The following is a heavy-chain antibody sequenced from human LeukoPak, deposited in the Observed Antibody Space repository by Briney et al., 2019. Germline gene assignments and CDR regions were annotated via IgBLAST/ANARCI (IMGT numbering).Heavy chain of an antibody. CDR3: ARHKNQAYFDY. V-gene: IGHV4-39*01. J-gene: IGHJ4*02. CDR2: IYYSGNT. CDR1: GGSISSSSYY. D-gene: IGHD1-14*01. Sequence: SETLSLTCTVSGGSISSSSYYWGWIRQPPGKGLEWIGSIYYSGNTYYNPSLKSRVTISVDTSKNQFSLKLSSVTAADTAVYHCARHKNQAYFDYWGQGTLVTVSS.